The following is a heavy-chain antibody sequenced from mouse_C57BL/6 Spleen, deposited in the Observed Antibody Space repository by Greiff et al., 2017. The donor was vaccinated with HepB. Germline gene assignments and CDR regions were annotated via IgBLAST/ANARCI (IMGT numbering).Heavy chain of an antibody. CDR1: GFSLTSYG. CDR2: IWSGGST. CDR3: ARNEGYDYDGAMDY. D-gene: IGHD2-4*01. Sequence: QVQLKESGPGLVQPSQSLSITCTVSGFSLTSYGVHWVRQSPGKGLEWLGVIWSGGSTDYNAAFISRLSISKDNSKSQVFFKMNSLQADDTAIYYCARNEGYDYDGAMDYWGQGTSVTVSS. V-gene: IGHV2-2*01. J-gene: IGHJ4*01.